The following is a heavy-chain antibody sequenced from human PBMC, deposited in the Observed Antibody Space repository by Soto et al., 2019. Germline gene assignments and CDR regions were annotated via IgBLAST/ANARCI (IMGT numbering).Heavy chain of an antibody. Sequence: EVQLVESGGGLVQPGGSLRLSCAASGFTFSSYELIWVRQAPGMGLEWISYISNTGYNIHYADSVKGRFTISRDNAKNLLFLQLNSLRAEDTAVYYCARVSQSFIEYFQHWGQGTLVTVSS. CDR3: ARVSQSFIEYFQH. D-gene: IGHD3-16*02. CDR2: ISNTGYNI. V-gene: IGHV3-48*03. CDR1: GFTFSSYE. J-gene: IGHJ1*01.